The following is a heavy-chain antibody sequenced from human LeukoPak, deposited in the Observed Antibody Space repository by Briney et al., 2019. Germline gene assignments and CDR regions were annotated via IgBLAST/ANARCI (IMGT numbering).Heavy chain of an antibody. D-gene: IGHD3-16*01. CDR3: AKVPHSWGLFDS. CDR1: GFSVSNNY. J-gene: IGHJ4*02. Sequence: GGSLRLSCAASGFSVSNNYMSWVRQAPGKGLEWVAFIRDDGSTRYYADSVKGRFTVSRDNSKNTLYLQMDSLRTEDTAVYYCAKVPHSWGLFDSWGQGTLVTVSS. CDR2: IRDDGSTR. V-gene: IGHV3-30*02.